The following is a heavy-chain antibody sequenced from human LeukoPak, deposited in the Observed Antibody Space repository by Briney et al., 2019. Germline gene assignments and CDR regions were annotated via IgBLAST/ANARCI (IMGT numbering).Heavy chain of an antibody. CDR2: ISSNGDST. J-gene: IGHJ4*02. V-gene: IGHV3-64*02. CDR3: AREWVEYSNTWSHFDY. D-gene: IGHD6-13*01. CDR1: GFTFSTYA. Sequence: TGGSLRLSCAASGFTFSTYAMHWVRQAPGKGLEYVSAISSNGDSTYYADSVKGRFTISRDNSKNTLYLQMGSLRAEDMAVYYCAREWVEYSNTWSHFDYWGQGTLVTVSS.